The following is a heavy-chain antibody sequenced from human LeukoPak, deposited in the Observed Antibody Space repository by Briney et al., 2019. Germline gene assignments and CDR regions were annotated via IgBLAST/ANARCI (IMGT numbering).Heavy chain of an antibody. CDR2: ISSSSIAI. Sequence: PGGSLRLSCAASGFTFSSYSMNWVRQVPGKGPEWLSYISSSSIAIFYADSVKGRFTISRDNAKNLVYLQMNGLRAEDTAMYYCAGLYCGGDCYAFDYWGQGTLVTVSS. V-gene: IGHV3-48*01. J-gene: IGHJ4*02. CDR1: GFTFSSYS. D-gene: IGHD2-21*02. CDR3: AGLYCGGDCYAFDY.